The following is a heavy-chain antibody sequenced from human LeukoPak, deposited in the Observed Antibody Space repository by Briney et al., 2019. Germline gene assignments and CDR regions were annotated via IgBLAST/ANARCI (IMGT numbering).Heavy chain of an antibody. Sequence: SETLSLTCAVYGGSFSGYYWSWIRQPPGKGLEWIGEINHSGSTNYNPSLKSRVTISVDTSKNQFSLKLSSVTAADTAVYYCARKTYYDFWSGYYTGGFDYWGQGTLVTVSS. CDR2: INHSGST. CDR1: GGSFSGYY. CDR3: ARKTYYDFWSGYYTGGFDY. V-gene: IGHV4-34*01. D-gene: IGHD3-3*01. J-gene: IGHJ4*02.